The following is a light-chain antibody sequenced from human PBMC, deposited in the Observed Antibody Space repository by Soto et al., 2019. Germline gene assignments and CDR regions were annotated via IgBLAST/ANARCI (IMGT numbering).Light chain of an antibody. J-gene: IGLJ3*02. Sequence: SYELTQPPSVSVAPGKTASVACGGSNIGSKSVHWYQKKSGQAPVLVMYYDSDRPSGIPELFSGSNSGNTDTLTISRVEAGDEADYYCQVWDISSGHVVFGGGTKLTVL. V-gene: IGLV3-21*01. CDR3: QVWDISSGHVV. CDR2: YDS. CDR1: NIGSKS.